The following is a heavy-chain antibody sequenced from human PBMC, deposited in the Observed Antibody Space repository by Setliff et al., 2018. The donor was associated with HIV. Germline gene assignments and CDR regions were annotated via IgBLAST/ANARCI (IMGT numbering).Heavy chain of an antibody. J-gene: IGHJ5*02. CDR1: GYSFNTYW. V-gene: IGHV5-51*01. CDR2: VYPGDSET. Sequence: GESLKISCQGSGYSFNTYWIGWVRQRPGKGLEWMGIVYPGDSETRYSPSFQGQVNISADKSINTAYLQWTSLKASDSAIYYCARQEAIVGTIKGWFDLWGQGTLVTVSS. D-gene: IGHD5-12*01. CDR3: ARQEAIVGTIKGWFDL.